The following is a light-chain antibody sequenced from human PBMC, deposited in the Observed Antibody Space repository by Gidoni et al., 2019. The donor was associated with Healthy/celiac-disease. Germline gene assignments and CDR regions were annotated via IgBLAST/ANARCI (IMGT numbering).Light chain of an antibody. CDR3: QQRSNWPPYT. V-gene: IGKV3-11*01. Sequence: DIVMTQSPATLSLSPGERAPLSCRASQSVSSYLAWYQQKPGQAPRLLIYDASNRATGIPARCSGSGSGTDFTIIISSLEPEDFAVYYCQQRSNWPPYTFGQGTKLEIK. CDR2: DAS. CDR1: QSVSSY. J-gene: IGKJ2*01.